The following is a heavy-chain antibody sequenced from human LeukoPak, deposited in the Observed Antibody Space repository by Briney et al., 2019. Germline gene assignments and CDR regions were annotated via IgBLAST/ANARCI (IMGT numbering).Heavy chain of an antibody. J-gene: IGHJ4*02. Sequence: GGSLRLSCAASGFTFSSYAVSWVRQAPGKGLEWVSAISGSGGTTYYADSVKGRFTISRDNSNNTLYLQMNSLSAEDTAVYYCAKASRRHCGSSSCYTLDYWGQGTLVTVSS. CDR1: GFTFSSYA. CDR2: ISGSGGTT. D-gene: IGHD2-2*02. CDR3: AKASRRHCGSSSCYTLDY. V-gene: IGHV3-23*01.